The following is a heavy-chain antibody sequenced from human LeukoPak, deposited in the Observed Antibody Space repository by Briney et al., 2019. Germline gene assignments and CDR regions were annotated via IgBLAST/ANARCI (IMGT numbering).Heavy chain of an antibody. V-gene: IGHV1-2*02. CDR2: INPNSGGT. Sequence: ASVKVSCKASGYTFTGYYMHWVRQAPGQGLEWMGWINPNSGGTNYAQKFQGRVTMTRDTSISTAYMELSRLRSDDTAVYYCARVPRPAIFGVVIADYFDYWGQGTLVTVSS. CDR3: ARVPRPAIFGVVIADYFDY. D-gene: IGHD3-3*01. CDR1: GYTFTGYY. J-gene: IGHJ4*02.